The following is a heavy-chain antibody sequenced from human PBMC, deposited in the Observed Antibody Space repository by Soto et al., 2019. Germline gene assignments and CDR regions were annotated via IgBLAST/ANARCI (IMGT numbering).Heavy chain of an antibody. Sequence: QLVQSGAEVKKPGASVKVSCKTSGPTFIAYYIHWVRQAPGQGLEWMGWIDPKSGGTTYEQKFLGKVTMTRDTSINTAYMVLNTLTSDDTALYYCARISVDVPEWGQGTLITVSS. V-gene: IGHV1-2*02. CDR3: ARISVDVPE. J-gene: IGHJ4*02. CDR2: IDPKSGGT. D-gene: IGHD5-12*01. CDR1: GPTFIAYY.